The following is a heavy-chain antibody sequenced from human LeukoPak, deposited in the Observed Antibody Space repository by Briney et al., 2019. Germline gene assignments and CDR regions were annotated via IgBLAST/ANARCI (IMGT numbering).Heavy chain of an antibody. CDR2: ISGSGGST. CDR1: GFTFSSYA. J-gene: IGHJ4*02. CDR3: AKISSYYYGSGSYYNVKDGRRHFDY. Sequence: GGSLRLSCAASGFTFSSYAMSWVRQAPGKGLEWVSAISGSGGSTYYADSVKGRFTISRDNSKNTLYLQMNSLRAEDTAVYYCAKISSYYYGSGSYYNVKDGRRHFDYWGQGTLVTVSS. D-gene: IGHD3-10*01. V-gene: IGHV3-23*01.